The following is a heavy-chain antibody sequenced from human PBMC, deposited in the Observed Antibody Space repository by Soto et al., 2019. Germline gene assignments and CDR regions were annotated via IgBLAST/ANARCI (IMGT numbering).Heavy chain of an antibody. D-gene: IGHD2-2*01. J-gene: IGHJ4*03. V-gene: IGHV2-5*01. CDR3: AHRRPLDILGIPAAWGYLDY. CDR2: IYGSDDE. Sequence: SGPTLVNPTQTLTLTCTFSGFSLSSSGVSVGWIRQPPGKALEWLALIYGSDDERYNPSLKRRLSITKDNSKNQVVLTMTNMAPVDTATYYCAHRRPLDILGIPAAWGYLDYWGQGTLVTVSS. CDR1: GFSLSSSGVS.